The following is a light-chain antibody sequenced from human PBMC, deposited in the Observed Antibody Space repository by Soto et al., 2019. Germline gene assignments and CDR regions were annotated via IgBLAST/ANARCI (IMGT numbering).Light chain of an antibody. V-gene: IGLV1-44*01. CDR3: AAWDDSLTHVV. CDR1: SSNNGSNT. Sequence: QSVLTQPPSASGTPGQRVTMSCSGSSSNNGSNTVNWYQQLPGTAPKLLIYSNNQRPSGVPDRFSGSKSGTSASLAISGLQSEDEADYYCAAWDDSLTHVVFGGGTKLTVL. J-gene: IGLJ2*01. CDR2: SNN.